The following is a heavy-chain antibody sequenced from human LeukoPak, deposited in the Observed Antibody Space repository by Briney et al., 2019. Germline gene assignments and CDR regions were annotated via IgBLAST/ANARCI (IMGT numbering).Heavy chain of an antibody. Sequence: PGGSLRLSCAASGFNFGSYSMTWVREAPGKGLEWVATINEEGSVKPYADSVKGRFTISRDNAKNSLYLQMNSLRAEDTAVYYCARVDTAMEYYYYYYMDVWGKGTTVTVSS. CDR1: GFNFGSYS. J-gene: IGHJ6*03. CDR2: INEEGSVK. D-gene: IGHD5-18*01. CDR3: ARVDTAMEYYYYYYMDV. V-gene: IGHV3-7*01.